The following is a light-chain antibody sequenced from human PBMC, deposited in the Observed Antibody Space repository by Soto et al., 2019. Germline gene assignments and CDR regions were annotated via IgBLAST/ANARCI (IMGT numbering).Light chain of an antibody. V-gene: IGKV3-15*01. Sequence: EIVMTQSPATLSVSPGERATLSCGASQSVSSNLAWYQQKPGQAPKLLLYNPPTRATGIPARFSGSGSGTDFTLTISGLQSEDGALYYGQRYDDWPLTFGGGTKVEIK. J-gene: IGKJ4*01. CDR2: NPP. CDR1: QSVSSN. CDR3: QRYDDWPLT.